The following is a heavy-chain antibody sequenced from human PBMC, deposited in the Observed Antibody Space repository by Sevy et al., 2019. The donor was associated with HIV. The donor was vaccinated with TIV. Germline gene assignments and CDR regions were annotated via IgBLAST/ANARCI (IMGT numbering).Heavy chain of an antibody. J-gene: IGHJ4*02. Sequence: ASVKVSCKVSGYTLTELSMHWVRQAPGKGLEWMGGFDPEDGETIYAQKFQGRVTMTEDTSTETAYMELSSLRSEDTAVYYCATGPVTTLNFDYWGQGTLVTVSS. CDR2: FDPEDGET. V-gene: IGHV1-24*01. D-gene: IGHD4-17*01. CDR3: ATGPVTTLNFDY. CDR1: GYTLTELS.